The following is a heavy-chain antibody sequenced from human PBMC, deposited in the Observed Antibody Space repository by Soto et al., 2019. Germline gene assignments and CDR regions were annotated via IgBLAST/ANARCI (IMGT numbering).Heavy chain of an antibody. Sequence: SETLSVTCTVSGGTISSYYWSWIRQPPGKGLEWIGEINHSGSTNYNPSLKSRVTISVDTSKNQFSLKLSSVTAADTAVYYCATGAAMVPSWGQGTLVTVSS. CDR1: GGTISSYY. V-gene: IGHV4-34*01. J-gene: IGHJ4*02. CDR2: INHSGST. CDR3: ATGAAMVPS. D-gene: IGHD5-18*01.